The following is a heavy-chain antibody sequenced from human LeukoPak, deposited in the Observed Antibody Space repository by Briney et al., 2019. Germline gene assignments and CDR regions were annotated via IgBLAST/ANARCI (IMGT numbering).Heavy chain of an antibody. CDR1: RYTFTDYY. Sequence: ASVKVSCKASRYTFTDYYMHWMRQAPGQGLEWMGWINPKSGGTKYAQKFHGRVTMTRDTSSSTAYMEMSRLRPDDTAVYYCGRRKVPGDYVAVDLWGQGTLVTVSS. D-gene: IGHD4-17*01. V-gene: IGHV1-2*02. J-gene: IGHJ5*02. CDR3: GRRKVPGDYVAVDL. CDR2: INPKSGGT.